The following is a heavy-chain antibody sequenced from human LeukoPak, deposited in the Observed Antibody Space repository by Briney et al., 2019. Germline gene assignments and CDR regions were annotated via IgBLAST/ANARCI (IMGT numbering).Heavy chain of an antibody. CDR3: AKSRASYCSSTSCYYYYYGMDV. V-gene: IGHV3-9*01. Sequence: GRSLRLSCAASGFTFDDYAMHWVRQAPGKGLEWVSGISWNSGSIGYADSVKGRFTTSRDNAKNSLYLQMNSLRAEDTALYYCAKSRASYCSSTSCYYYYYGMDVWGQGTTVTVSS. D-gene: IGHD2-2*01. J-gene: IGHJ6*02. CDR1: GFTFDDYA. CDR2: ISWNSGSI.